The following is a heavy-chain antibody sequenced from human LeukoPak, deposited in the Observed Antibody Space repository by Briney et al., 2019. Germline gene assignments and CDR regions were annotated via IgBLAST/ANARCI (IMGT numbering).Heavy chain of an antibody. V-gene: IGHV4-4*07. CDR1: GDSINSYH. D-gene: IGHD3-22*01. J-gene: IGHJ4*02. Sequence: SETLSLTCTVSGDSINSYHWSWIRQPAGKGLEWIGRIHMSGSTNYNPSLRSRVAISMDNSKNQFTLKLKSVTAADTAVYYCARDDSSRDDSGGYHYWGQGTLVTISS. CDR3: ARDDSSRDDSGGYHY. CDR2: IHMSGST.